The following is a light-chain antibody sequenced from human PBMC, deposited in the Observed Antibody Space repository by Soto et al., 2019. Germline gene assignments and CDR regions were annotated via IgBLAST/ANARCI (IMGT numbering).Light chain of an antibody. CDR2: GTS. V-gene: IGKV3-20*01. CDR1: QSIGNNY. Sequence: EIVLTQSPGTLSLSPGERATLSCRASQSIGNNYLAWYQHKPDQAPRLLIYGTSNRATGIPDRFSGSGSGTDFTLTISRLEPEDFAVFYCQQYGGSPGTFGPGTKVEIK. J-gene: IGKJ1*01. CDR3: QQYGGSPGT.